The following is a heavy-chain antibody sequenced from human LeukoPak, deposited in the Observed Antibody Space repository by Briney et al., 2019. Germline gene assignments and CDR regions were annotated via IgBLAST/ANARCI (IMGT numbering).Heavy chain of an antibody. CDR2: ISAYNGNT. V-gene: IGHV1-18*01. CDR3: ARAPHTMVRGVIYPVRFDP. J-gene: IGHJ5*02. CDR1: GYTFTSYG. Sequence: ASVKVSCKASGYTFTSYGISWVRQAPGQGLEWMGWISAYNGNTNYAQKLQGRVTMTTDTSTSTAYMELRSLRSDDTAVYYCARAPHTMVRGVIYPVRFDPWGQGTLATVSS. D-gene: IGHD3-10*01.